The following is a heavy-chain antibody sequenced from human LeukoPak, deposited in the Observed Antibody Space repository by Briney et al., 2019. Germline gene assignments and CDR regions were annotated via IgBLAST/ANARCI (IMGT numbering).Heavy chain of an antibody. CDR3: ARVDEGGYYYYGMDV. D-gene: IGHD3-16*01. J-gene: IGHJ6*02. Sequence: PSETLSLTCAVSGGSISSSNWWSWVRQPPGKGLEWIGEIYHSGSTNYNPSLKSRVTISVDTSKNQFSLKLSSVTAADTAVYYCARVDEGGYYYYGMDVWGQGTTVTVSS. CDR1: GGSISSSNW. CDR2: IYHSGST. V-gene: IGHV4-4*02.